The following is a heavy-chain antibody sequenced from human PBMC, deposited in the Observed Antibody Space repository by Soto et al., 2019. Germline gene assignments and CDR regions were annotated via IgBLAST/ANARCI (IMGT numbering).Heavy chain of an antibody. CDR3: AGDGVRNGAYNGWLDP. J-gene: IGHJ5*02. CDR1: GFGFISYW. D-gene: IGHD3-10*01. V-gene: IGHV3-7*03. CDR2: IKQDGREK. Sequence: EVQLVESGGDLVQPGGSVRLSCAASGFGFISYWMTWVRQAPGKGLEWVANIKQDGREKYYVASVKGRFTISRDNGNNLLYLQMDSLTPDDTAVYYCAGDGVRNGAYNGWLDPWGQGTLVTVSS.